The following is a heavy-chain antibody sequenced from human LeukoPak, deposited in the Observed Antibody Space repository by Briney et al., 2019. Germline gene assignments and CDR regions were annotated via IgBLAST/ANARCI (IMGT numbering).Heavy chain of an antibody. CDR2: IYTSGST. V-gene: IGHV4-4*07. CDR1: GGSISSYY. Sequence: SETLSLTCTVSGGSISSYYWSWIRQPAGKGLEWIGRIYTSGSTNYNPSLTSRVTMSVDTSKNQFSLKLSSVTAADTAVYYCARVPYGDYGFHYYMDVWGKGTTVTVSS. J-gene: IGHJ6*03. D-gene: IGHD4-17*01. CDR3: ARVPYGDYGFHYYMDV.